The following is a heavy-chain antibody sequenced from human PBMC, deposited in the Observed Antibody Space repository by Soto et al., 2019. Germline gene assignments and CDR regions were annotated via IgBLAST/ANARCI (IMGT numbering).Heavy chain of an antibody. Sequence: QAGGSLRLSCAASGFTFSSYGMHWVRQAPGKGLEWVAVISYDGSNKYYADSVKGRFTISRDNSKNTLYLQMNSLRAEDTAVYYCAKDRGITMVRGVFDYWGQGTLVTVSS. CDR3: AKDRGITMVRGVFDY. V-gene: IGHV3-30*18. D-gene: IGHD3-10*01. CDR2: ISYDGSNK. J-gene: IGHJ4*02. CDR1: GFTFSSYG.